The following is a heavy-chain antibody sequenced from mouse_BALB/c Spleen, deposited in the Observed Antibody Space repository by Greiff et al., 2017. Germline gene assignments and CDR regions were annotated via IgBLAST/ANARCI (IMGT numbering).Heavy chain of an antibody. CDR1: GYSFTDYN. J-gene: IGHJ2*01. V-gene: IGHV1S135*01. Sequence: VQLQQSGPELVQPGASVKVSCKASGYSFTDYNMYWVKQSHGKSLEWIGYIDPYNGGTSYNQKFTGKATLTVYKSSCTAFMHLHSLTSEDSAIYYCANPHRLLYYFDYWGQGTTLTVSS. CDR2: IDPYNGGT. CDR3: ANPHRLLYYFDY.